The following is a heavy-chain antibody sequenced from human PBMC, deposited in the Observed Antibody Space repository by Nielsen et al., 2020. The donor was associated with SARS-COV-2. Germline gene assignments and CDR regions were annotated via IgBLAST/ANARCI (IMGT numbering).Heavy chain of an antibody. CDR3: ARGVGLPRKGYCSSTSCPNRRFDP. CDR2: IYYSGST. D-gene: IGHD2-2*01. V-gene: IGHV4-59*12. J-gene: IGHJ5*02. Sequence: RQAPGKGLEWIGYIYYSGSTNYNPSLKSRVTISVDTSKNQFSLKLSSVTAADTAVYYCARGVGLPRKGYCSSTSCPNRRFDPWGQGTLVTVSS.